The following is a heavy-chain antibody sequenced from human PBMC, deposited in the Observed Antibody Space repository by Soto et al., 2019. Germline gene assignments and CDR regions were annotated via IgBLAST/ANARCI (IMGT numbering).Heavy chain of an antibody. CDR3: AKDRDGYNYPYYYYGMDV. Sequence: QVQLVESGGGVVQPGRSLRLSCAASGFTFSSYGMHWVRQAPGKGLEWVAVISYDGSNKYYADSVKGRFTISRDNSKNTXXLQMNSLRAEDTVVYYCAKDRDGYNYPYYYYGMDVWGQGTTVTVSS. CDR1: GFTFSSYG. J-gene: IGHJ6*02. V-gene: IGHV3-30*18. D-gene: IGHD5-12*01. CDR2: ISYDGSNK.